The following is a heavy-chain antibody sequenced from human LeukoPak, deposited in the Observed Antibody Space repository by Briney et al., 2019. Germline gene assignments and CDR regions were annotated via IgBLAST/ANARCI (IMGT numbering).Heavy chain of an antibody. CDR1: GYTFTSYG. D-gene: IGHD3-22*01. Sequence: ASVKVSCKASGYTFTSYGISWVRQAPGQGLEWMGWISAYNGNTNYAQKLQGRVTMTTDTSTSTAYMELRSLRSDDTAVYYCARVAHYYDSSGYYKYNWFDPWGQGTLVTVSS. J-gene: IGHJ5*02. V-gene: IGHV1-18*01. CDR3: ARVAHYYDSSGYYKYNWFDP. CDR2: ISAYNGNT.